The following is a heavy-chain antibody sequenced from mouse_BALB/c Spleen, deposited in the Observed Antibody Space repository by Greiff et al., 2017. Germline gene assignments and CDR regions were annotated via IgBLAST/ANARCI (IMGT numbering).Heavy chain of an antibody. CDR3: TRGDGLFDY. V-gene: IGHV1S81*02. CDR2: INPSNGGT. D-gene: IGHD2-3*01. J-gene: IGHJ2*01. Sequence: VKLMESGAELVKPGASVKLSCKASGYTFTSYYMYWVKQRPGQGLEWIGEINPSNGGTNFNEKFKSKATLTVDKSSSTAYMQLSSLTSEDSAVYYCTRGDGLFDYWGQGTTLTVSS. CDR1: GYTFTSYY.